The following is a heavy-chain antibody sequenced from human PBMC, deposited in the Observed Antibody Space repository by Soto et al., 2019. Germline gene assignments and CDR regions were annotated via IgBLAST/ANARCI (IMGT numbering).Heavy chain of an antibody. CDR1: GGTFSSST. CDR2: LNPLVGVP. V-gene: IGHV1-69*02. D-gene: IGHD4-17*01. J-gene: IGHJ6*03. Sequence: QVQLVQSGAEVKKPGSSVKVSCKASGGTFSSSTITWVRQAPGEGLEWMGRLNPLVGVPDYTQKLKGRVTITADKSTSTVYMELTSLRSEDTAVYDCAGGGDYGDYDLDVWGQGTTVTVSS. CDR3: AGGGDYGDYDLDV.